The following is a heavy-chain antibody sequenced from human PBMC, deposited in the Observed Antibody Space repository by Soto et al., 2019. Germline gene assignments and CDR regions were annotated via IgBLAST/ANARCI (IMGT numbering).Heavy chain of an antibody. Sequence: ASVKVSCKASGYTFTGYYMHWVRQAPGEGLEWMGGINPNSGGTNYAQKFQGWVTMTRDTSISTAYMELSRLRSDDTAVYYCAREYSSRNGYYYYYGMDVWGQGTTVTVSS. CDR3: AREYSSRNGYYYYYGMDV. V-gene: IGHV1-2*04. D-gene: IGHD6-13*01. CDR1: GYTFTGYY. J-gene: IGHJ6*02. CDR2: INPNSGGT.